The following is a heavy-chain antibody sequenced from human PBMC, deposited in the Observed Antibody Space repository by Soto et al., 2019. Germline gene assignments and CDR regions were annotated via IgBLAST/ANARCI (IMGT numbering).Heavy chain of an antibody. Sequence: QVQLVESGGGVVQPGRSLRLSCAASGFTFSSYGMHWVRQAPGKGLEWVAVIWYDGSNKYYADSVKGRFTISRDKYKNTLYLQMNSLRAEDTAVYCCARVVGYGFDIWGQGTMVTVSS. CDR2: IWYDGSNK. V-gene: IGHV3-33*01. J-gene: IGHJ3*02. D-gene: IGHD6-25*01. CDR3: ARVVGYGFDI. CDR1: GFTFSSYG.